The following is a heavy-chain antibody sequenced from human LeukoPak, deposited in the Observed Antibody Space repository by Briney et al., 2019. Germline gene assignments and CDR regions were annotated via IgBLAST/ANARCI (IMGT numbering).Heavy chain of an antibody. V-gene: IGHV4-59*08. CDR1: GGSISSYY. J-gene: IGHJ5*02. CDR3: AGPLYSSSWPSAFDP. D-gene: IGHD6-13*01. Sequence: PSETLSLTCTVSGGSISSYYWSWIRQPPGKGLEWIGYTYYSGSTNYNPSLKSRVTISVDTSKNQFSLKLSSVTAADTAVYYCAGPLYSSSWPSAFDPWGQGTLVTVSS. CDR2: TYYSGST.